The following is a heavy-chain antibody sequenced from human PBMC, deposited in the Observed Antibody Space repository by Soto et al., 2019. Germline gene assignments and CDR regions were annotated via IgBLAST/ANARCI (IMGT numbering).Heavy chain of an antibody. J-gene: IGHJ5*02. CDR3: ARGLSPLAVAGTLSLRWFDP. D-gene: IGHD6-19*01. Sequence: QVQLQQWGAGLLKPSETLSLTCAVYGGSFSGYYWSWIRQPPGKGLEWIGEINHSGSTNYNPSLRRRVTISVDTSKNQFSLKLSSVTAADTAVYYCARGLSPLAVAGTLSLRWFDPWGQGTLVTVSS. CDR2: INHSGST. CDR1: GGSFSGYY. V-gene: IGHV4-34*01.